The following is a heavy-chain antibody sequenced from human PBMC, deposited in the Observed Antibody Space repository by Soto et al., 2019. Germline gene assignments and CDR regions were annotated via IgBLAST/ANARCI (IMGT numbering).Heavy chain of an antibody. J-gene: IGHJ4*02. D-gene: IGHD6-19*01. Sequence: RESLRLSCSASGFTFSSYSMSWVRQAPGKGLEWVSAISGSGGSTYYADSVKGRFTISRDNSKNTLYLQMNSLRAEDTAVYYCAKDVAVAGTGDYWGQGTLVTVSS. CDR2: ISGSGGST. CDR3: AKDVAVAGTGDY. V-gene: IGHV3-23*01. CDR1: GFTFSSYS.